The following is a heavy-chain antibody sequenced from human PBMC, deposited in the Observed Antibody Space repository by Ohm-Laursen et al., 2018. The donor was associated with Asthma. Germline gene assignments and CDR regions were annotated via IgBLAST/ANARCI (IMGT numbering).Heavy chain of an antibody. CDR1: GFTFSAYT. V-gene: IGHV3-21*01. J-gene: IGHJ4*02. CDR3: ARASHLYCTNGACYLVDY. D-gene: IGHD2-8*01. Sequence: SLRLSCAASGFTFSAYTMNWVRQAPGKGLEWVSSISSSSSYIYYADSVKGRFTISRDNAKNSLYLQMNSLRAEDTVVYYCARASHLYCTNGACYLVDYWGQGTLVTVSS. CDR2: ISSSSSYI.